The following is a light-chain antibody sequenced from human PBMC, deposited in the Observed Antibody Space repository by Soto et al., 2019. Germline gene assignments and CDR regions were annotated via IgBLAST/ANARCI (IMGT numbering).Light chain of an antibody. Sequence: QSALTQPASVSGSPGQSITISCTGTSSDVGGYNYVSWYQQHPGKAPKLMIYDVSHWPSGVSDRFSGSKSGNTASLTISGLQAEDEATYYCSSYTSSSTLVFGGGTKVTVL. CDR2: DVS. CDR1: SSDVGGYNY. CDR3: SSYTSSSTLV. V-gene: IGLV2-14*03. J-gene: IGLJ2*01.